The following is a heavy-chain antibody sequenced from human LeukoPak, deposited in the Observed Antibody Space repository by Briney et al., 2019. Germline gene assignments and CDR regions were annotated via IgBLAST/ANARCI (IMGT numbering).Heavy chain of an antibody. Sequence: PSETLSLTCTVSGGSISSSSYYWGWIRQPPGKGLEWIGSIYYSGSTYYNPSLKSRVTISVDTSKNQFSLKLSSVTAADTAVYCCARHLQQWLGNYYYYMDVWGKGTTVTVSS. D-gene: IGHD6-19*01. CDR1: GGSISSSSYY. V-gene: IGHV4-39*01. J-gene: IGHJ6*03. CDR3: ARHLQQWLGNYYYYMDV. CDR2: IYYSGST.